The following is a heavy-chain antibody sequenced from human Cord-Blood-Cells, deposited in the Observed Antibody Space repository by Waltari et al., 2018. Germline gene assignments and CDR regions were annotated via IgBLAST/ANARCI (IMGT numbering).Heavy chain of an antibody. D-gene: IGHD6-13*01. J-gene: IGHJ4*02. CDR2: IYYSGST. CDR1: GCSISSSSYY. V-gene: IGHV4-39*01. CDR3: ARASPGYSSSWYVDY. Sequence: QLQLQESGPGLVKPSETLSLTCTVSGCSISSSSYYWGWIRQPPGQGLEWIGSIYYSGSTYYTPPLKSRVTISVDTSKTQFSLKLSSVTAADTAVYYCARASPGYSSSWYVDYWGQGTLVTVSS.